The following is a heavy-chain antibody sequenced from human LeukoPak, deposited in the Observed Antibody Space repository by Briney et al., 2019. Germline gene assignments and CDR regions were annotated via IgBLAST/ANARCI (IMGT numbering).Heavy chain of an antibody. Sequence: ASVKVSCKASSYTFTNYAFTWVRQAPGQGLEWMGWISAYNGNTNYAQKLQGRVTMTTDTSTSTAYMELRSLRSDDTAVYYCARDGYSGNDGLWGQGTLVTVSS. V-gene: IGHV1-18*01. J-gene: IGHJ4*02. CDR3: ARDGYSGNDGL. CDR2: ISAYNGNT. CDR1: SYTFTNYA. D-gene: IGHD5-12*01.